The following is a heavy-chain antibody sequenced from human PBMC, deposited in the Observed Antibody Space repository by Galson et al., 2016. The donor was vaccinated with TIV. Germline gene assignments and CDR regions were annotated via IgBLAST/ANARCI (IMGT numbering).Heavy chain of an antibody. V-gene: IGHV5-51*01. D-gene: IGHD3-10*01. Sequence: QSGAEVKRPGESLKISCKGSGYNFANYWIGWVRQMPGKGLEWMGIVFPGDSDTRYSPSFEGLVTISADKSINTAYLHWSSLEASDTAMSYCARLPYFGSGRYYNPTCFDPWGQGTLVTVSS. J-gene: IGHJ5*02. CDR2: VFPGDSDT. CDR1: GYNFANYW. CDR3: ARLPYFGSGRYYNPTCFDP.